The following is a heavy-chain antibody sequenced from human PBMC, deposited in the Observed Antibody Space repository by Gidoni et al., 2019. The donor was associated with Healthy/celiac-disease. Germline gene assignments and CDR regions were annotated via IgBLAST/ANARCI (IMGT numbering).Heavy chain of an antibody. J-gene: IGHJ4*02. V-gene: IGHV1-69*01. D-gene: IGHD1-20*01. CDR1: GGTFSSYA. CDR2: IIPIFGTA. Sequence: QVPLVQSGAEVKKPGSSVKVSCKASGGTFSSYAISWVRQAPGQGLEWMGGIIPIFGTANYAQKFQGRVTITADESTSTAYMELSSLRSEDTAVYYCASIPNWNDVEYYFDYWGQGTLVTVSS. CDR3: ASIPNWNDVEYYFDY.